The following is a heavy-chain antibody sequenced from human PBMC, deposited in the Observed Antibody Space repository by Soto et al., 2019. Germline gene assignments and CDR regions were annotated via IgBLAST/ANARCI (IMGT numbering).Heavy chain of an antibody. D-gene: IGHD2-8*01. CDR3: ARGRQRSIFYPEY. Sequence: SETLSLTCTVSGASINSSGYYWIWIRQHAGQGLEWIGYIHYSGSSNHNPSLKGRVMLSVDTSKNQFSLTLTSVTVADTAVYYCARGRQRSIFYPEYWGQGILVTVSS. CDR1: GASINSSGYY. CDR2: IHYSGSS. J-gene: IGHJ4*02. V-gene: IGHV4-31*03.